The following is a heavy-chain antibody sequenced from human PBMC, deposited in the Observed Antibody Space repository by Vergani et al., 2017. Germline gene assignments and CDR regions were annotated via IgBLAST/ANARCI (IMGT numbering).Heavy chain of an antibody. D-gene: IGHD4-17*01. CDR3: AKDFGAIGYYFDY. V-gene: IGHV3-66*02. J-gene: IGHJ4*02. CDR2: IYSGGST. CDR1: GFSVSSNY. Sequence: EVQLVESGGGLVQPGGSLRLSCAASGFSVSSNYMTWVRQAPGKGLEWVSVIYSGGSTYYADSVKGRFTISRDNSKNTLDLQMNSLSAEDTAVYYCAKDFGAIGYYFDYWGQGTLVTVSS.